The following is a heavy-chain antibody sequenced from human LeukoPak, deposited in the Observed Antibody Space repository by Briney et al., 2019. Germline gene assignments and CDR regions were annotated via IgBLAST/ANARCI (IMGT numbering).Heavy chain of an antibody. Sequence: SETPSLTCAAYGFTFSGYYRSWIRQPPGKGLEWIAKINHSGSTNYNPSLKSRVTISEDTSKNPFSLKLTSVTAADPAVYYCARGRSRQPHFDSWGQGTLVTVSS. CDR3: ARGRSRQPHFDS. CDR1: GFTFSGYY. D-gene: IGHD6-13*01. CDR2: INHSGST. J-gene: IGHJ4*02. V-gene: IGHV4-34*01.